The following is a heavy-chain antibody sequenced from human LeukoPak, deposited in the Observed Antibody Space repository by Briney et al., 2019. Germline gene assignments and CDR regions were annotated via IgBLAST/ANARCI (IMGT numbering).Heavy chain of an antibody. CDR2: INPNSGGT. D-gene: IGHD5-18*01. CDR3: ARDREGYSYDYYFDF. J-gene: IGHJ4*02. Sequence: ASVKVSCKASGYTFTLFYMHWVRQAPGQGLEWMGWINPNSGGTKYAQKIEGRVTMTRDSSISTVYMELGSLRPDDTAVYYCARDREGYSYDYYFDFWGQGALVTVSS. CDR1: GYTFTLFY. V-gene: IGHV1-2*02.